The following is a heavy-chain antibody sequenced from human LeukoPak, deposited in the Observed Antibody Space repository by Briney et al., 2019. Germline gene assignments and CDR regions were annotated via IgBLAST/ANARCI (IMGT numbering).Heavy chain of an antibody. D-gene: IGHD1-26*01. CDR2: IYYSGST. J-gene: IGHJ4*02. V-gene: IGHV4-59*01. Sequence: SETLSLTCTVSGGSISSYYWSWIRQPPGKGLEWIGYIYYSGSTNYNPSLKSRVTISVDTSKNQFSLKLSSVTAADTAVYYCATLAQAAGSYSLDYWGQGTLVTVSS. CDR1: GGSISSYY. CDR3: ATLAQAAGSYSLDY.